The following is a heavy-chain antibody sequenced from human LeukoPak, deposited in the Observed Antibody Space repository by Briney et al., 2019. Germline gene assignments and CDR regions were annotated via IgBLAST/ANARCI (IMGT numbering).Heavy chain of an antibody. J-gene: IGHJ4*02. CDR1: GYTFTSYY. Sequence: GASVKVSCKASGYTFTSYYMHWVRQAPGQGLEWMGIINPSGGSTHYADSVKGRFTISRDNSKNTLYLQMNSLRAEDTAVYYCAKSGLNRFDYWGQGTLVTVSS. CDR2: INPSGGST. CDR3: AKSGLNRFDY. D-gene: IGHD2-15*01. V-gene: IGHV1-46*04.